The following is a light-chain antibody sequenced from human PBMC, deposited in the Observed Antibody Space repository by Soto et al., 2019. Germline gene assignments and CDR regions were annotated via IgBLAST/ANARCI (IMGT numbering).Light chain of an antibody. CDR1: QSVSSN. Sequence: EIVMTQSPATLSVSPGERATLSCRASQSVSSNLAWYQQQPGQAPGLLIYGASTRATGIPARFSGSASGTEFTLTISSLQSEDFALYYCQQYNNWPPTFGQGTKLEIK. CDR3: QQYNNWPPT. CDR2: GAS. J-gene: IGKJ2*01. V-gene: IGKV3-15*01.